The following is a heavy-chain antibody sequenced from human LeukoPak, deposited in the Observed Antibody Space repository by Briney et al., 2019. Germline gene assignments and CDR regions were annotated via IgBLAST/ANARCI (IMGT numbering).Heavy chain of an antibody. V-gene: IGHV4-59*08. CDR2: IYYSGST. CDR1: GGSISSYY. J-gene: IGHJ6*02. CDR3: ARSKPPRSYGMDV. Sequence: PSETLSLTCTVSGGSISSYYWSWIRQPPGKGLEWIGYIYYSGSTNYNPSLKSRVTISVDTSKNQFSLKLSSVTAADTAVYYCARSKPPRSYGMDVWGQGTTVTVSS.